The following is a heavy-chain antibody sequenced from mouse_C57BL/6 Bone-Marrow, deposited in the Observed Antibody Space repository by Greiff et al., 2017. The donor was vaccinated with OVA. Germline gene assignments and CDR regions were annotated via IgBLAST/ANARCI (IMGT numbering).Heavy chain of an antibody. V-gene: IGHV5-16*01. CDR2: INYDGSST. CDR1: GFTFSDYY. D-gene: IGHD1-1*01. CDR3: ARDGNGSSPFAY. Sequence: EVHLVESEGGLVQPGSSMKLSCTASGFTFSDYYMAWVRQVPEKGLEWVAKINYDGSSTYYLDSLKSRFIISRDNAKNILYLQMSSLKSEDTATYYCARDGNGSSPFAYWGQGTLVTVSA. J-gene: IGHJ3*01.